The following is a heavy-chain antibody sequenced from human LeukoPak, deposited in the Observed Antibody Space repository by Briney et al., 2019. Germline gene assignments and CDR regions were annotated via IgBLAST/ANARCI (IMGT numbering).Heavy chain of an antibody. CDR2: INPNSGGT. V-gene: IGHV1-2*02. Sequence: GASVKVSCKASGYTFTGYYMHWVRQAPGQGLEWMGWINPNSGGTNYAQKFQGRVTMTRGTSISTAYMELSRLRSDDTAVYYCARRSSSWYFWFDPWGQGTLVTVSS. J-gene: IGHJ5*02. D-gene: IGHD6-13*01. CDR1: GYTFTGYY. CDR3: ARRSSSWYFWFDP.